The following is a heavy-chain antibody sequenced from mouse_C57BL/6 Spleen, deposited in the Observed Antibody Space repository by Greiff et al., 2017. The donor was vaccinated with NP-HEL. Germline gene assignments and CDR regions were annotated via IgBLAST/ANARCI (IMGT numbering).Heavy chain of an antibody. CDR2: ISSGSSTI. V-gene: IGHV5-17*01. Sequence: EVMLVESGGGLVKPGGSLKLSCAASGFTFSDYGMHWVRQAPEKGLEWVAYISSGSSTIYYADTVKGRFTISRDNAKNTLFLQMTSLRSEDTAMYYCARRAYGYYAMDYWGQGTSVTVSS. CDR3: ARRAYGYYAMDY. D-gene: IGHD3-3*01. CDR1: GFTFSDYG. J-gene: IGHJ4*01.